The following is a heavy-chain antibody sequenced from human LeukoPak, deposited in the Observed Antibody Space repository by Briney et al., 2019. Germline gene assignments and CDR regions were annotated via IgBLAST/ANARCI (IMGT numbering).Heavy chain of an antibody. V-gene: IGHV3-20*04. CDR1: GFTFDDYG. CDR2: IIWNGGST. D-gene: IGHD3-10*01. Sequence: GGCLRLSCAASGFTFDDYGMSWVRQAPGKGLEWVSGIIWNGGSTSYADSVKGRLTISRDNAKKSLYLQMNSLRAEDTALYYCARVKDGSGSYYPYYGMDVWGQGTTVTVSS. J-gene: IGHJ6*02. CDR3: ARVKDGSGSYYPYYGMDV.